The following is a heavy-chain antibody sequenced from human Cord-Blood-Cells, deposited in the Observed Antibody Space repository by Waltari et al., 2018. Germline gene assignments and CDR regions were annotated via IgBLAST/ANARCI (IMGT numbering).Heavy chain of an antibody. Sequence: QVQLQESGPGLVKPSETLSLTCTVSGGSISSYYWSWIRQPAGKGLDWIGRIYTSGSTNYNPSLKSRVTMSVDTSKNQFSLKLSSVTAADTAVYYCARGGRRVVVVPAAILAFDIWGQGTMVTVSS. CDR2: IYTSGST. J-gene: IGHJ3*02. CDR3: ARGGRRVVVVPAAILAFDI. V-gene: IGHV4-4*07. D-gene: IGHD2-2*02. CDR1: GGSISSYY.